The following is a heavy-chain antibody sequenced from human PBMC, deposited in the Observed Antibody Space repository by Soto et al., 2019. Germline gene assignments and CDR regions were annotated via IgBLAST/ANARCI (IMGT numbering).Heavy chain of an antibody. Sequence: SVKVSCKASGFTFTSSAAQWVRQARGQRLEWIGWIVVGSGNTNYAQKFQERVTITRDMSTSTAYMELSSLRSEDTAVYYCAAGARWSGYSGDVWGQGTTVTVSS. D-gene: IGHD3-3*01. J-gene: IGHJ6*02. CDR2: IVVGSGNT. V-gene: IGHV1-58*01. CDR3: AAGARWSGYSGDV. CDR1: GFTFTSSA.